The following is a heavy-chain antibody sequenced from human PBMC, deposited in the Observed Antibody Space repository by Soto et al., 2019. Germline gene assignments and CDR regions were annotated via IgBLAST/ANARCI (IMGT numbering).Heavy chain of an antibody. J-gene: IGHJ5*02. CDR1: GGSISSGGYY. D-gene: IGHD2-2*01. CDR2: IYYSGST. CDR3: ARVDQLPNLVDP. Sequence: TLSLTCTVSGGSISSGGYYWSWIRQHPGKGLEWIGYIYYSGSTYYNPSLKSRVTISVDTSKNQFSLKLSSVTAADTAVYYCARVDQLPNLVDPWGQGTLVTVSS. V-gene: IGHV4-31*03.